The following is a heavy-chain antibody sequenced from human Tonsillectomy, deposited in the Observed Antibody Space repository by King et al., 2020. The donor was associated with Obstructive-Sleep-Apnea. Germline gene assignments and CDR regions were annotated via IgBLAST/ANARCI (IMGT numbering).Heavy chain of an antibody. J-gene: IGHJ2*01. CDR1: GSTFDIYA. D-gene: IGHD6-19*01. V-gene: IGHV3-30*04. CDR3: AREAGWSRWYFDL. Sequence: VQLVDSGGGVVQPGRSLRLSCAASGSTFDIYAMHWVRQAPGKGLEWVAVISSDGSDKFYADSVKGRFTISRDNSKNTLYLKMNSLRPEDTAVFYCAREAGWSRWYFDLWGRGTLVTVSS. CDR2: ISSDGSDK.